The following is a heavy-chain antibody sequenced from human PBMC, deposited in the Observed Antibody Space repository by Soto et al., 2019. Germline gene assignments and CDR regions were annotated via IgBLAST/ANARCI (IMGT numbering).Heavy chain of an antibody. CDR3: AKELAAGMNYYYYGMDV. V-gene: IGHV3-23*01. CDR1: GFTFSSYA. D-gene: IGHD6-25*01. Sequence: GGSLRLSCAASGFTFSSYAMSWVRQAPGKGLEWVSAISGSGGSTYYADSVKGRFTISRDNSKNTLYLQMNSLRAEDTAVYYCAKELAAGMNYYYYGMDVWGQGTTVTVSS. CDR2: ISGSGGST. J-gene: IGHJ6*02.